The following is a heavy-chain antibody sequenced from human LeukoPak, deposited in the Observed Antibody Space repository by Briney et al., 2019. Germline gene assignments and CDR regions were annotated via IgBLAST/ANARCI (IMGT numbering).Heavy chain of an antibody. CDR2: INHSGST. D-gene: IGHD2-2*01. V-gene: IGHV4-34*01. Sequence: SETLSLTCAVYGGSFSGYYWSWIRQPPGKGLEWIGEINHSGSTNYNPSLKSRVTISVDTSKNQFSLKLSSVTAAGTAVYYCARGKDSSTTWRFDPWGQGTLVTVSS. J-gene: IGHJ5*02. CDR1: GGSFSGYY. CDR3: ARGKDSSTTWRFDP.